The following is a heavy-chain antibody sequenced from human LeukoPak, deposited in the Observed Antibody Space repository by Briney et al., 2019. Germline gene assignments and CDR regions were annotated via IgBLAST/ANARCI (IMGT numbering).Heavy chain of an antibody. CDR3: ARVWETTVAFDI. Sequence: SETLSLTCSVSGGSISSYYWSWIRQPAGKGLEWIGRIYTSGSTNCNPSLKSRVTMSVDTSKNQFSLKLSSVTAADTAVYYCARVWETTVAFDIWGQGTMVTVSS. CDR2: IYTSGST. V-gene: IGHV4-4*07. CDR1: GGSISSYY. J-gene: IGHJ3*02. D-gene: IGHD4-11*01.